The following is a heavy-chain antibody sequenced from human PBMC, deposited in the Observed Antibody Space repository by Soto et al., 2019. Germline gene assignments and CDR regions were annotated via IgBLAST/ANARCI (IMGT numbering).Heavy chain of an antibody. D-gene: IGHD6-13*01. V-gene: IGHV3-9*01. CDR3: AKDISQQQRHFDY. CDR2: ISWNSGSI. Sequence: GGSLRLSCAASGFTFDDYAMHWVRQAPGKGLEWVSGISWNSGSIGYADSVKGRFTISRDNAKNSLYLQMNSLRAEDTALYYCAKDISQQQRHFDYWGQGTLVTVSS. J-gene: IGHJ4*02. CDR1: GFTFDDYA.